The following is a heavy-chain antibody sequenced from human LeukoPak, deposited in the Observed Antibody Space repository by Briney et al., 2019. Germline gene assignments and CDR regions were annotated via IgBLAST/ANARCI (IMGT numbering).Heavy chain of an antibody. Sequence: ASVKVSCKVSGYSLTELSMHWVRQAPGKGLEWMGGFDPEDGETIYTQKSQGRVTMTEDTSTDTAYMELSSLRSEDTAVYYCATRYYDSSSSIDRWGQGTLVTVSS. CDR3: ATRYYDSSSSIDR. CDR2: FDPEDGET. CDR1: GYSLTELS. J-gene: IGHJ5*02. V-gene: IGHV1-24*01. D-gene: IGHD3-22*01.